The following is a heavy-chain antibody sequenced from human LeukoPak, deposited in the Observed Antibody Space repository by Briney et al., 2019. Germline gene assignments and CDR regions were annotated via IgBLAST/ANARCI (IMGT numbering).Heavy chain of an antibody. V-gene: IGHV4-59*08. CDR3: ASSYSGYSPFDY. Sequence: SETLSLTCTVSGGSISSYYWSWIRQPPGKGLEWIGYIYYSGSTNYNPSLKSRATISVDTSKNQFSLKLSSVTAADTAVYYCASSYSGYSPFDYWGQGTLVTVSS. J-gene: IGHJ4*02. CDR2: IYYSGST. CDR1: GGSISSYY. D-gene: IGHD5-12*01.